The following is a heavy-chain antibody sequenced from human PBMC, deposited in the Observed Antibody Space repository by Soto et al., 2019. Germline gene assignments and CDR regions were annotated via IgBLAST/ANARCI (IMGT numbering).Heavy chain of an antibody. J-gene: IGHJ4*02. D-gene: IGHD1-26*01. CDR3: AKRRGAGGYFDY. CDR1: GFTFSSYA. Sequence: GGSLRLSCAASGFTFSSYAMGLVRQGPGKGLEWVAVVSIGGSTHYADSVRGRFTISRDNSKNTLSLQMNSLTAEDTALYFCAKRRGAGGYFDYWGQGALVTVSS. V-gene: IGHV3-23*01. CDR2: VSIGGST.